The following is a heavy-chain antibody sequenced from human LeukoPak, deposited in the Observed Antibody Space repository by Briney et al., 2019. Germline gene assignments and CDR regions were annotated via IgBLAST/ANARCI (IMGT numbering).Heavy chain of an antibody. J-gene: IGHJ4*02. CDR1: GFTFSMDW. D-gene: IGHD3-16*01. CDR3: VRSFYTSSALGY. CDR2: LNSDGSST. Sequence: GGSLILSCAASGFTFSMDWMQWVRQAPGKGLVWVSRLNSDGSSTDYADSVKGRFTTSRDNAKNTLYLQMNSLRAEDTALYYCVRSFYTSSALGYWGQGTLVTVSS. V-gene: IGHV3-74*01.